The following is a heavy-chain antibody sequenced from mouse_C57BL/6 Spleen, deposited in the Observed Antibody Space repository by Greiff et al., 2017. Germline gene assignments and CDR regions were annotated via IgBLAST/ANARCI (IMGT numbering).Heavy chain of an antibody. D-gene: IGHD1-1*01. J-gene: IGHJ1*03. Sequence: VQLQQSGAELARPGASVKMSCKASGYTFTSYTMHWVKQRPGQGLEWIGYINPSSGYTKYNQKFKDKATLTADKSSSTAYMQLSSLTSEDSAVYYCARHYGSSYWYVDVWGTGTTVTVSS. CDR2: INPSSGYT. CDR3: ARHYGSSYWYVDV. CDR1: GYTFTSYT. V-gene: IGHV1-4*01.